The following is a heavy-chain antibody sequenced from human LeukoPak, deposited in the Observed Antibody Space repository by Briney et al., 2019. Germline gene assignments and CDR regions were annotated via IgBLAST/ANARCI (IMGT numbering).Heavy chain of an antibody. Sequence: ASVRVSCKASGYTFTSYGISWVRQAPGQGLEWMGWISAYDGNTNYAQKLQGRVTMTTDTSTSTAHMELRSLRSDDTAVYYCARDSGSAVTPYYYYGMDVWGKGTTVTVSS. V-gene: IGHV1-18*04. CDR1: GYTFTSYG. J-gene: IGHJ6*04. CDR2: ISAYDGNT. D-gene: IGHD4-17*01. CDR3: ARDSGSAVTPYYYYGMDV.